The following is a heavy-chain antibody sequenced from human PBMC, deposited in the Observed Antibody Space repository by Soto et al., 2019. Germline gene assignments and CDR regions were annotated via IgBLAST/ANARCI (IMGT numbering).Heavy chain of an antibody. CDR2: IIPILGIA. CDR1: GGTFSSYT. V-gene: IGHV1-69*02. CDR3: ARRRGYSGYTFDY. J-gene: IGHJ4*02. D-gene: IGHD5-12*01. Sequence: QVQLVQSGAEVKKPGSSVKVSCKASGGTFSSYTSSWVRQAPGQGLEWMGRIIPILGIANYAQKFQGRVAITADKSTSTAYMELSSLRSEDTAVYYCARRRGYSGYTFDYWGQGTLVTVSS.